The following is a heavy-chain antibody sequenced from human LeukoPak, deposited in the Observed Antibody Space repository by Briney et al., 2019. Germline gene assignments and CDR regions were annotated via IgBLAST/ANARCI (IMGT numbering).Heavy chain of an antibody. J-gene: IGHJ4*02. D-gene: IGHD2-21*02. V-gene: IGHV3-30*18. CDR1: GFTFSSYG. CDR3: AKDARGNIVVVTAIPEDYYFDY. CDR2: ISYDGSNK. Sequence: GGSLRLSCAAPGFTFSSYGMHWVRQAPGKGLEWVAVISYDGSNKYYADSVKGRFTISRDNSKNTLYLQMNSLRAEDTAVYYCAKDARGNIVVVTAIPEDYYFDYWGQGTLVTVSS.